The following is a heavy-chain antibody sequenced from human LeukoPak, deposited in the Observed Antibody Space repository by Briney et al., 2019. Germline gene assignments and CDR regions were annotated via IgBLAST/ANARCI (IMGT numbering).Heavy chain of an antibody. Sequence: RASVTVSCKSTGYTFTGYYMHWVRQPPGQGRDWMGRINPNSGGTNYAQKFQGRVTMTRDTSISTDYMELSRLRSDDTAVYYCARAYCSSTSCSPRGWFDPWGQGTLVTVSS. CDR1: GYTFTGYY. CDR2: INPNSGGT. D-gene: IGHD2-2*01. J-gene: IGHJ5*02. V-gene: IGHV1-2*06. CDR3: ARAYCSSTSCSPRGWFDP.